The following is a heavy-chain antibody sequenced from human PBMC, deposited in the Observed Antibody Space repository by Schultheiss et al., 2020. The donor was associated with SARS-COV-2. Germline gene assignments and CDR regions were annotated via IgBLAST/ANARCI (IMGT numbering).Heavy chain of an antibody. Sequence: ASVKVSCKASGGTFSSYAISWVRQAPGQGLEWMGWINPNSGGTNYAQKFQGWVTMTRDTSISTAYMELSRLRSDDTAVYYCARGSSSWIKYYYYGMDVWGQGTTVTVSS. CDR2: INPNSGGT. D-gene: IGHD6-13*01. V-gene: IGHV1-2*04. J-gene: IGHJ6*02. CDR1: GGTFSSYA. CDR3: ARGSSSWIKYYYYGMDV.